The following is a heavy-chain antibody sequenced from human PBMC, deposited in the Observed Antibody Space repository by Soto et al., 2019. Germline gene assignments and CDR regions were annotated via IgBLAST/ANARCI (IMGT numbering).Heavy chain of an antibody. D-gene: IGHD3-9*01. Sequence: EVQLLESGGGLVQPGGSLRLSCAASGFTFSSYAMSWVRQAPGKGLEWVSAISGSGGSTYYADSVKGLFTISRDNSKNTLYLQMTSLRAEDTAVYYCAKASYYDILTCSPDFDYWGQGTLVTVSS. V-gene: IGHV3-23*01. CDR1: GFTFSSYA. J-gene: IGHJ4*02. CDR2: ISGSGGST. CDR3: AKASYYDILTCSPDFDY.